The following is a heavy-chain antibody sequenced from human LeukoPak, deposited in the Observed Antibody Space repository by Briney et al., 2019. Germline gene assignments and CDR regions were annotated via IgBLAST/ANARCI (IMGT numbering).Heavy chain of an antibody. CDR1: GYTFTAYY. CDR3: ARAYGSGSSYHPDY. J-gene: IGHJ4*02. CDR2: INPNSGGT. Sequence: ASVKVSCKASGYTFTAYYMHWVRQAPGQGLEWMGWINPNSGGTNSSQKFQDRVTLTRDASISTAYMELGSLRSDDTAIYYCARAYGSGSSYHPDYWGQGTLVTVSA. V-gene: IGHV1-2*02. D-gene: IGHD3-10*01.